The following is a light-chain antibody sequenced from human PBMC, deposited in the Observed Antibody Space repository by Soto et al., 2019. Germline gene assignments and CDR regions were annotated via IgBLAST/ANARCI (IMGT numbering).Light chain of an antibody. CDR3: KSYAGSNTYV. V-gene: IGLV2-11*01. CDR2: EVV. J-gene: IGLJ1*01. Sequence: QSVLTQPRSVSGSPGQSVTISCTGTSSDVGTYTYVSWYQQHPGKAPKLIIYEVVQRPSGVPDRFSGSKSGNTASLTVSGLQAADEADYFCKSYAGSNTYVFGRGTKVTVL. CDR1: SSDVGTYTY.